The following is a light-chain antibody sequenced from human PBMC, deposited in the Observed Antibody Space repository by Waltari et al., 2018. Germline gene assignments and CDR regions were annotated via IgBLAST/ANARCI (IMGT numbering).Light chain of an antibody. Sequence: TLSCRASQTVGATYLAWYQQKPGQAPTLVIHDTSSRATGIPDRFSGSGSGTDFSLTINSLEPEDFAVYYCQQYDISPLTFGGGTKVETK. V-gene: IGKV3-20*01. CDR1: QTVGATY. J-gene: IGKJ4*01. CDR3: QQYDISPLT. CDR2: DTS.